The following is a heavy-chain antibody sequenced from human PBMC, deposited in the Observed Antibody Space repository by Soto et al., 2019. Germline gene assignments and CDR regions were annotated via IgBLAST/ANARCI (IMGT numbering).Heavy chain of an antibody. Sequence: SETLSLTCAVFGGSISNSNWWTWARQPPGKGLDWIGEIFHSGSTNYNSSLMGRVTISVDKANNQFSLKLSSVTAADTAVYYCAHRPIVGAAIWGQGTLVTVPQ. V-gene: IGHV4-4*02. D-gene: IGHD1-26*01. CDR2: IFHSGST. J-gene: IGHJ4*02. CDR3: AHRPIVGAAI. CDR1: GGSISNSNW.